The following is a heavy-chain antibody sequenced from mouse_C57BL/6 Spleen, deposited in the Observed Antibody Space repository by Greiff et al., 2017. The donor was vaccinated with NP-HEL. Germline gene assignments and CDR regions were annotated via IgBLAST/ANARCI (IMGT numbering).Heavy chain of an antibody. CDR1: GYAFSSSW. J-gene: IGHJ3*01. D-gene: IGHD4-1*01. CDR3: AREGTGSFAY. Sequence: QLQQSGPELVKPGASVKISCKASGYAFSSSWMNWVKQRPGKGLEWIGRIYPGDGDTNYNGKFKGKATLTADKSSSTAYMQLSSLTSEDSAVYFCAREGTGSFAYWGQGTLVTVAA. CDR2: IYPGDGDT. V-gene: IGHV1-82*01.